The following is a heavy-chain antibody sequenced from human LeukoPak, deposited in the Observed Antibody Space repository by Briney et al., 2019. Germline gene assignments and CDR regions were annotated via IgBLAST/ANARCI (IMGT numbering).Heavy chain of an antibody. J-gene: IGHJ6*02. CDR3: ARVGGTNYYYYNDLDV. CDR1: GVSISSGDYY. Sequence: SETLSLTCTVSGVSISSGDYYWSWIRQHPGKGLEWIGYIYNSGSTNYNPSLKSRVTISVDTSKNQFSLKVSSVTAADTAVYYCARVGGTNYYYYNDLDVWGQGTTVTVSS. V-gene: IGHV4-61*08. CDR2: IYNSGST. D-gene: IGHD1-26*01.